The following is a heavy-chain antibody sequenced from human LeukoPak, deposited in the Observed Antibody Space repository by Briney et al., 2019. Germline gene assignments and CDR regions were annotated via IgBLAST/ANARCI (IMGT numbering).Heavy chain of an antibody. Sequence: GSSVKVSCKASGGTFSSYAISWVRQAPGQGLERMGRIIPILGIANYAQKFQGRVTITADKSTSTAYMELSSLRSEDTAVYYCARLTTVTLFDYWGQGTLVTLSS. CDR2: IIPILGIA. V-gene: IGHV1-69*04. J-gene: IGHJ4*02. D-gene: IGHD4-17*01. CDR3: ARLTTVTLFDY. CDR1: GGTFSSYA.